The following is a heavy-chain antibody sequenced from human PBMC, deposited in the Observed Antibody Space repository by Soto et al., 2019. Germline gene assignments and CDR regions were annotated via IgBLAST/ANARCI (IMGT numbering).Heavy chain of an antibody. V-gene: IGHV4-34*01. CDR2: IDHSGSI. CDR3: SRGRPPRY. J-gene: IGHJ4*02. Sequence: PSETLSLTCAVYGGSFSGYYWSWIRQPPGKGLEWIGEIDHSGSIHYNPSLKSRLTMSVDTSRKHFSLSLSSVTAADAGTYFCSRGRPPRYWGQGTQVTVSS. CDR1: GGSFSGYY.